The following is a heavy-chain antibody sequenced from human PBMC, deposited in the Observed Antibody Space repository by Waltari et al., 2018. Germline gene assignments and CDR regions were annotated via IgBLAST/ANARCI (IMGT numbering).Heavy chain of an antibody. CDR2: IIPNFGTA. Sequence: QVQLVQSGAEVKKPGSSVKVSCKASGGPFSSYALTWLRQAPGQGLEWMGGIIPNFGTANYAQKFQGRVTITADESTSTAYMELSSLKSEDTAVYYCASQSSSSHYYGMGVWGQGTTVTVSS. CDR3: ASQSSSSHYYGMGV. V-gene: IGHV1-69*01. CDR1: GGPFSSYA. D-gene: IGHD6-6*01. J-gene: IGHJ6*02.